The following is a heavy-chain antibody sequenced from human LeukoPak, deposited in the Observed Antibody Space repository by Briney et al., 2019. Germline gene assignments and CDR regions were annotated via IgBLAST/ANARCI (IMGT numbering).Heavy chain of an antibody. J-gene: IGHJ4*02. D-gene: IGHD3-10*01. CDR2: ITRNGDTT. V-gene: IGHV3-64*02. Sequence: GGSLRLSCAASGFTFSSYGMHWVRQAPGKGLEYVAAITRNGDTTFYSDSAKGRFTISRDNSKNTLFLQMGSLRAEDMGVYYCARAGTQYYFDYWGQGTLVTVSS. CDR1: GFTFSSYG. CDR3: ARAGTQYYFDY.